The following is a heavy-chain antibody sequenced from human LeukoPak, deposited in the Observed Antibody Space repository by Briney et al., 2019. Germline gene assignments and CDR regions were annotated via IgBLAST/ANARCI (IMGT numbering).Heavy chain of an antibody. V-gene: IGHV1-2*06. CDR2: IDPNTGGT. CDR1: GYTITGYY. CDR3: ASLYDIVGTTVDY. Sequence: ASVKVSCKASGYTITGYYIHWVRQAPGQGLEWMGRIDPNTGGTKSAKNFQGRVTMTRDTSISTAYMALSGLRSDDTAVYYCASLYDIVGTTVDYWGQGTLVTVSS. J-gene: IGHJ4*02. D-gene: IGHD1-26*01.